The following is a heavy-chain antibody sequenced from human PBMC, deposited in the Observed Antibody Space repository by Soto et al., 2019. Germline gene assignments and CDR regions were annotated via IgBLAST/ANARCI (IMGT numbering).Heavy chain of an antibody. CDR2: IKQDGSEK. Sequence: GGSLRLSCAASGFTLSSYWMSWVRQAPGKGLEWVANIKQDGSEKYYVDSVKGRFTISRDNAKNSLYLQMNSLRAEDTAVYYCAREFGQLDTVAFDIWGQGTMVTVSS. CDR3: AREFGQLDTVAFDI. V-gene: IGHV3-7*01. J-gene: IGHJ3*02. D-gene: IGHD6-13*01. CDR1: GFTLSSYW.